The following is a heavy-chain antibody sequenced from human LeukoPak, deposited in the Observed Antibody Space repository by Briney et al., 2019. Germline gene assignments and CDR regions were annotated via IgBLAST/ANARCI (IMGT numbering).Heavy chain of an antibody. D-gene: IGHD3-22*01. CDR2: IYYSGST. J-gene: IGHJ4*02. CDR3: ARGYDNSGYLGYFEY. V-gene: IGHV4-59*01. CDR1: GGSISNYY. Sequence: SETLSLTCTVSGGSISNYYWSWIRQPPGKGLEWIGYIYYSGSTNYNPSLKSRVTISVDTSKNQFSLKLSSVTAADTAVYYCARGYDNSGYLGYFEYWGQGTLVTASS.